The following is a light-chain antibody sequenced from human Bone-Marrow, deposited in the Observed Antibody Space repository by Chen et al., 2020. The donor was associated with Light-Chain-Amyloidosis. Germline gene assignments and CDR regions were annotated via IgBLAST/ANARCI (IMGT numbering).Light chain of an antibody. V-gene: IGLV2-18*02. CDR1: SSDVGRYNR. J-gene: IGLJ1*01. Sequence: QSALTQPPSVSGSPGQSVTISCTGSSSDVGRYNRVSWFQQPPGAAPKLIIFEVSDRPSDVPDRFSGSKSGNTASLTIYGLPAEDEADYYCSSYTTRSTYVFGTGTKVTVL. CDR2: EVS. CDR3: SSYTTRSTYV.